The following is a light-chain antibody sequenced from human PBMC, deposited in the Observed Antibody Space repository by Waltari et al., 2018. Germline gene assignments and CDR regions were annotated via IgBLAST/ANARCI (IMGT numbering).Light chain of an antibody. CDR3: QQRSNWPIS. Sequence: EIVLTQSPATLSLSPGERATLSCRASQSASDYLAWYQQKPGQAPRLLISAASNRAPGIPARFNGSGSGTDFTLTISSLEPEDFAFYYCQQRSNWPISFGQGTRLEIK. V-gene: IGKV3-11*01. J-gene: IGKJ5*01. CDR2: AAS. CDR1: QSASDY.